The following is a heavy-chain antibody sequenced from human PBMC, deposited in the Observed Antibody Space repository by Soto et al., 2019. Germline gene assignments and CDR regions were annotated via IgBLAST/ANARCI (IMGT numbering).Heavy chain of an antibody. Sequence: QLQLQESDPGLVKPSETLSLTCTVSGGSISSSSHYWGWIRQPPGKGLEWVGTMFYSGSTYYNTSLESRVTISVDPSQNQFSLKLSSVTAADTAVYYCARHHFYCSGGACYLKAYYYYAMDVWGQGTTVTVSS. D-gene: IGHD2-15*01. CDR2: MFYSGST. J-gene: IGHJ6*02. V-gene: IGHV4-39*01. CDR1: GGSISSSSHY. CDR3: ARHHFYCSGGACYLKAYYYYAMDV.